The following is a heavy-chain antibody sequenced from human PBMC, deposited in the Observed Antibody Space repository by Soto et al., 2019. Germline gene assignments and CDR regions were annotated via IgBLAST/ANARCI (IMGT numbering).Heavy chain of an antibody. J-gene: IGHJ4*02. CDR2: IYYSGST. D-gene: IGHD3-3*01. V-gene: IGHV4-59*01. Sequence: PSETLSLTCTVSGGSISSYYWSWIRQPPGKGLEWIGYIYYSGSTNYNPSLKSRVTISVDTSKNQFSLKLSSVTAADTAVYYCASQDFWSGYFYFDYWGQGTLVTVSS. CDR3: ASQDFWSGYFYFDY. CDR1: GGSISSYY.